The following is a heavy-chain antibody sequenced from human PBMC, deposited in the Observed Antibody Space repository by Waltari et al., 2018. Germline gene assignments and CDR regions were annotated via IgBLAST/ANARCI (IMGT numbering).Heavy chain of an antibody. J-gene: IGHJ5*02. V-gene: IGHV4-59*01. CDR1: SGSISSYY. Sequence: QVQLQESGPGVVRPSETLSLTCTFSSGSISSYYWSWLRQSPGKGLEFLGYVSFTGTTNYNPSLRSRVTISIDTSQNQFSLKLSSVTASDTAVYYCAAYGTDAWRGPHDNWFDPWGQGTLVTVSS. CDR3: AAYGTDAWRGPHDNWFDP. D-gene: IGHD4-17*01. CDR2: VSFTGTT.